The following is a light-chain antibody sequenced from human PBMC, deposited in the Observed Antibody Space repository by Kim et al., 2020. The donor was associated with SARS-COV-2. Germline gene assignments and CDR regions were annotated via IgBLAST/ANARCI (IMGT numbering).Light chain of an antibody. Sequence: NFMLTQPHSVSESPGKTVSISCTRSSGGIASKYVQWYQRRPGSAPTTLIYVDDQRPSGVPDRFSASIDTSSNSASLIISGLKTEDEADYYCQSYDNDNHGVFGGGTQLTVL. CDR3: QSYDNDNHGV. CDR1: SGGIASKY. J-gene: IGLJ3*02. CDR2: VDD. V-gene: IGLV6-57*04.